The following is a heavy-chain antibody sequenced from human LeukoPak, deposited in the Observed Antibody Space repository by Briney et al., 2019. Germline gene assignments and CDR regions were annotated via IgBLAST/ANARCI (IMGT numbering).Heavy chain of an antibody. CDR2: IYYSGST. Sequence: SETLSLTCTVSGGSISSSSSYYWSWIRQPPGKGLEWIGSIYYSGSTYYNPSLKSRVTISVDTSKNQFSLKLSSVTAADTAVYYCARRGGFDPWGQGTLVTVSS. CDR3: ARRGGFDP. D-gene: IGHD2-15*01. V-gene: IGHV4-39*01. CDR1: GGSISSSSSYY. J-gene: IGHJ5*02.